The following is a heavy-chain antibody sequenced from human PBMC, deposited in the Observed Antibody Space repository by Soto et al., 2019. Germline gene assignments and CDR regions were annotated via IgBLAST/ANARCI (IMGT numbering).Heavy chain of an antibody. J-gene: IGHJ4*02. D-gene: IGHD3-10*01. CDR2: ISTTVTRT. CDR1: GFTFANYG. CDR3: AKFLAGSGGRFDY. Sequence: EVQLLESGGGLVQPGGSLRLSCAASGFTFANYGMGWVRQAPGKGLEWVSSISTTVTRTFYADSVKGRFTISRDNSKDTLYLQMNSLRAEDTATYYCAKFLAGSGGRFDYRGQGTLVTVSS. V-gene: IGHV3-23*01.